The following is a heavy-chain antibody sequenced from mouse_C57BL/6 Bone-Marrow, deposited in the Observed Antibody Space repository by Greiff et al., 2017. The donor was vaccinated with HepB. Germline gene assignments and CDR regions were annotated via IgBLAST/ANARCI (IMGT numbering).Heavy chain of an antibody. CDR2: INYDGSST. CDR3: AILGHYGAMDY. V-gene: IGHV5-16*01. J-gene: IGHJ4*01. Sequence: EVMLVESEGGLVQPGSSMKLSCTASGFTFSDYYMAWVRQVPEKGLEWVANINYDGSSTYYLDSLKSRFIISRDNAKNILYLQMSSLKSEDTATYYCAILGHYGAMDYWGQGTSVTVSS. D-gene: IGHD1-1*02. CDR1: GFTFSDYY.